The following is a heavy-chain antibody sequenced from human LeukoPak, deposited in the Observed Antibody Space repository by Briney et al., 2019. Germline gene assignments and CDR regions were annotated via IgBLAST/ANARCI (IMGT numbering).Heavy chain of an antibody. CDR3: ARDASGYSGSYYGHY. D-gene: IGHD1-26*01. Sequence: SVKVSCKASGGTFSSYAISWVRQAPRQGLEWMGRIIPILGIANYAQKFQGRVTITADKSTSTAYMELSSLRSEDTAVYYCARDASGYSGSYYGHYWGQGTLVTVSS. CDR1: GGTFSSYA. J-gene: IGHJ4*02. V-gene: IGHV1-69*04. CDR2: IIPILGIA.